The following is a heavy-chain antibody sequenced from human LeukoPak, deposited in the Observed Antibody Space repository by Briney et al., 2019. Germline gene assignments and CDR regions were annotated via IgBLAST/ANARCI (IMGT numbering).Heavy chain of an antibody. CDR1: GYTFTSYY. Sequence: ASVKVSCKASGYTFTSYYMHWVRQAPGQGLEWMGIINPSGGSTSYAQRFQGRVTMTRDTSISTAYMELSRLRSDDTAVYYCARPPTQYNWNYAVNWFDPWGQGTLVTVSS. CDR2: INPSGGST. V-gene: IGHV1-46*01. D-gene: IGHD1-7*01. J-gene: IGHJ5*02. CDR3: ARPPTQYNWNYAVNWFDP.